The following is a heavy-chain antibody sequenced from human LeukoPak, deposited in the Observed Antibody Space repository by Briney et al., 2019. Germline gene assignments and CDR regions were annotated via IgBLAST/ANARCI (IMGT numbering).Heavy chain of an antibody. CDR2: VNHREDT. CDR1: GGSFSAYY. Sequence: PSETLSLTCAVYGGSFSAYYWSWIRQSPGKGLQWIAEVNHREDTNYNPSVKGRVTISVDTSKNQFSLKVTSLTAADTAVYYCARGPTISETGYFDYWGQGTLVTVSS. J-gene: IGHJ4*03. V-gene: IGHV4-34*01. D-gene: IGHD1-1*01. CDR3: ARGPTISETGYFDY.